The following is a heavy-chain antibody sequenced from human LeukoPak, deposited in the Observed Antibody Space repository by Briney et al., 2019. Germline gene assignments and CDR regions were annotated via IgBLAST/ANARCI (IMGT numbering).Heavy chain of an antibody. CDR3: ARDLNYYGSSGNY. D-gene: IGHD3-22*01. Sequence: QKLQGRVTMTTDTSTSTAYMELSSLRSEDTAVYYCARDLNYYGSSGNYWGQGTLVTVSS. V-gene: IGHV1-18*01. J-gene: IGHJ4*02.